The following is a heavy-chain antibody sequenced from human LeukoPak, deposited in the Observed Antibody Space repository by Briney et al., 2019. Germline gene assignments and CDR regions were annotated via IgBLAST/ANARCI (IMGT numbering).Heavy chain of an antibody. D-gene: IGHD3-3*01. CDR3: ARVNDFWSGYSTAGWFDP. Sequence: ASVKVSCKASGYTFTSYGISWVRQAPGQGLEWMGWIIAYNGNTNYAQKLQGRVTMTTDTSTSTAYMELRSLRSDDTAVYYCARVNDFWSGYSTAGWFDPWGQGTLVTVSS. V-gene: IGHV1-18*01. J-gene: IGHJ5*02. CDR2: IIAYNGNT. CDR1: GYTFTSYG.